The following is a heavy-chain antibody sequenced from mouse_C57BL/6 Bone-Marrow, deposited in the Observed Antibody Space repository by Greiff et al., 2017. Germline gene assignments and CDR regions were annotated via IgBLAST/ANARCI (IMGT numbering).Heavy chain of an antibody. Sequence: EVKLVESGTVLARPGASVQMSCKTSGYTFTSYWMHWVKQRPGQGLEWIGAIYPGNSDTSYNQKFKGKAKLTAVTDASTAYMELSSLTNEDSAVYYCTHYGSSFYWYFDVWGTGTTVTVSS. CDR1: GYTFTSYW. D-gene: IGHD1-1*01. V-gene: IGHV1-5*01. CDR2: IYPGNSDT. J-gene: IGHJ1*03. CDR3: THYGSSFYWYFDV.